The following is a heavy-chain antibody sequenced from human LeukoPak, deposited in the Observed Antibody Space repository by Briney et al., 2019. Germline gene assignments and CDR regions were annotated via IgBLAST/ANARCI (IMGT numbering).Heavy chain of an antibody. CDR3: AREARISIFGVVFDP. Sequence: GGSLRLSCAASGVTFSSSWVSWVRQAPGKGPEWVANIRQDGSQKYYVDSVKGRFTISRDNAKNSMYLQMNSLRAEDTAVYYCAREARISIFGVVFDPWGQGTLVTVSS. CDR2: IRQDGSQK. J-gene: IGHJ5*02. CDR1: GVTFSSSW. V-gene: IGHV3-7*01. D-gene: IGHD3-3*01.